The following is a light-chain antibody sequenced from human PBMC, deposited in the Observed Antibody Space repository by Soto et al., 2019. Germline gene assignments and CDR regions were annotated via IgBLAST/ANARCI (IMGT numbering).Light chain of an antibody. J-gene: IGLJ2*01. CDR3: SSYTSSSNVV. V-gene: IGLV2-18*02. CDR2: EVS. CDR1: SSDVGSYNR. Sequence: QAVLTQPPSVSGCPGQSVTISCTGTSSDVGSYNRVSWYQQPPGTAPKLMIYEVSNRPSGVPDRFSGSKSGNTASLTISGLQAEDEADYYCSSYTSSSNVVFGGGTKLTVL.